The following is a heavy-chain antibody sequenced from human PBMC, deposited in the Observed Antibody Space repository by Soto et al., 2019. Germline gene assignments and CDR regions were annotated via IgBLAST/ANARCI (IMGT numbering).Heavy chain of an antibody. CDR1: GDTFNTYD. CDR2: INPNSGNI. Sequence: ASVKVSCKASGDTFNTYDINWVRQATGHGLEWMGWINPNSGNIGYAQRFQGRVTMTRDTAIRTAYMEVSSLRSDDTPGYYRETGRASGSSSLRDYWGQLTLVTASS. J-gene: IGHJ4*02. CDR3: ETGRASGSSSLRDY. V-gene: IGHV1-8*01. D-gene: IGHD3-10*01.